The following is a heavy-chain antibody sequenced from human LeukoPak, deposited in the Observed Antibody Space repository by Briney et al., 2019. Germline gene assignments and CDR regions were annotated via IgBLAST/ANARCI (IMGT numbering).Heavy chain of an antibody. CDR3: ASLRSLMTLAGLDS. CDR1: GGSISSSNYY. Sequence: SETLSLTCTVAGGSISSSNYYWGWIRQPPGKGLEWIASMYYSGSTFYNPYLKSRVTISVDTSKNQFSLRLSSVTAADTAVYYCASLRSLMTLAGLDSWGQGTLVTVSS. CDR2: MYYSGST. J-gene: IGHJ4*02. V-gene: IGHV4-39*01. D-gene: IGHD6-19*01.